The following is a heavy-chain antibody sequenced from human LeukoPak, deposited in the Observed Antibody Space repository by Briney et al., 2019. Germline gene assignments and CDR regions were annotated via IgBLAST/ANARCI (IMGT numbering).Heavy chain of an antibody. CDR1: GYTFTNYG. J-gene: IGHJ6*02. CDR2: ISAYNGNT. Sequence: ASVKVSCKASGYTFTNYGFSWVRQAPGQGLEWMGWISAYNGNTNYAQKLQGRVTMTTDTSTSTAYMELRSLRSDDTAVYYCARGYSWQDLYYYYGMDVWGQGTTVTVSS. V-gene: IGHV1-18*01. D-gene: IGHD5-18*01. CDR3: ARGYSWQDLYYYYGMDV.